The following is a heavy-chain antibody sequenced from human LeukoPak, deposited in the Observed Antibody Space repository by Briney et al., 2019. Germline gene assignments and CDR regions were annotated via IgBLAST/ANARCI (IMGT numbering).Heavy chain of an antibody. CDR3: ARDARDYYYMDV. CDR1: GYTFTSYD. J-gene: IGHJ6*03. Sequence: ASVKVSCKASGYTFTSYDINWVRQATGQGLEWMGWMNPNNGNTGYAQKFQGRVAMTRNTPIGTVYMELSSLTSEDTAVYYCARDARDYYYMDVWGKGTTVTVSS. CDR2: MNPNNGNT. V-gene: IGHV1-8*01.